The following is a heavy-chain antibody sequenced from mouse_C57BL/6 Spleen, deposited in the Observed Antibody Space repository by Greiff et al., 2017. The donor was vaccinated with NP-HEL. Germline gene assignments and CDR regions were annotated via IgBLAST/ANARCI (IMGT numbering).Heavy chain of an antibody. Sequence: QVQLQQSGAELVRPGTSVKVSCKASGYAFTNYLIEWVKQRPGQGLEWIGVINPGSGGTNYNEKFKGKATLTADKSSSTAYMQLSSLTSEDSAVYFCARGILDCDYWGQGTTLTVSS. CDR2: INPGSGGT. CDR1: GYAFTNYL. V-gene: IGHV1-54*01. CDR3: ARGILDCDY. J-gene: IGHJ2*01.